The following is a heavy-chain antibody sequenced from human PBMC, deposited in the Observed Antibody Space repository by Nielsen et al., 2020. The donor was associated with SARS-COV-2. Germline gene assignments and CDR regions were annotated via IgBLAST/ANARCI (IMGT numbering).Heavy chain of an antibody. J-gene: IGHJ1*01. Sequence: ASVKVSCKASGYAFTSYAMHWVRQAPGQRLEWMGWINAGNGNTRYSQNFQGRVTITRDTSASTAYVELSSLISEDTAVYYCARDCVGYCLRAEYFQHWGQVTLVTVSS. D-gene: IGHD2-21*02. V-gene: IGHV1-3*01. CDR3: ARDCVGYCLRAEYFQH. CDR1: GYAFTSYA. CDR2: INAGNGNT.